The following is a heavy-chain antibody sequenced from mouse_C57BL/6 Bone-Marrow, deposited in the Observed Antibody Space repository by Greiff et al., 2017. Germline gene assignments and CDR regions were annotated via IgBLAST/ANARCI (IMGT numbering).Heavy chain of an antibody. D-gene: IGHD1-1*01. CDR1: GYSFTGYY. Sequence: EVQLQQSGPELVKPGASVKISCKASGYSFTGYYMNWVKQSPEKSLEWIGEINPSTGGTTYNQKFKAKATLTVDKSSSTAYMQLKRLTSDDSAVYDCARTITTVALDYGGRGNALTVTS. J-gene: IGHJ2*01. CDR3: ARTITTVALDY. CDR2: INPSTGGT. V-gene: IGHV1-42*01.